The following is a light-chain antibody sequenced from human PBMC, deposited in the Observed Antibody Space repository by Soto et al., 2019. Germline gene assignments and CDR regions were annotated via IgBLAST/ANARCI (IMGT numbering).Light chain of an antibody. J-gene: IGKJ1*01. CDR3: QQANSFPRT. Sequence: DIQMTQSPSSVSASVGDRVTITCRASQAISTWLAWYQQKPGKAPKLLIYAASNLQTGVPSRFSGSGSGTDFTLHISSLQPEEFATYYCQQANSFPRTFGQGTKVEIK. CDR2: AAS. CDR1: QAISTW. V-gene: IGKV1D-12*01.